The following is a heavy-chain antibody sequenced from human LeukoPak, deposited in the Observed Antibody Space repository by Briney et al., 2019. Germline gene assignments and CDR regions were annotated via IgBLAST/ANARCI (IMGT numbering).Heavy chain of an antibody. J-gene: IGHJ4*02. V-gene: IGHV3-30-3*01. D-gene: IGHD5-18*01. CDR2: ISYDGNNK. CDR1: GFTFTNYA. CDR3: ARPQGGRQLWLHFDY. Sequence: PGGSLRLSCAASGFTFTNYAIHWARQAPGKGLEWVAVISYDGNNKYYADSVKGRFTISRDNSKNTLYLQMNSLRVEDTAVFYCARPQGGRQLWLHFDYWGQGTLVTVSS.